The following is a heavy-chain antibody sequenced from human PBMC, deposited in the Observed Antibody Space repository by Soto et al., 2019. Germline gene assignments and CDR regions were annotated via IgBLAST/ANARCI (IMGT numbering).Heavy chain of an antibody. D-gene: IGHD5-12*01. CDR1: GFTFSSYA. J-gene: IGHJ4*02. CDR2: ISYDGSNK. Sequence: GGSLRLSCAASGFTFSSYAMHWVRQAPGKGLEWVAVISYDGSNKYYADSVKGRFTISRDNSKNTLYLQMNSLRAEDTAVYYCARDLRDGYTYWGQGTLVTVSS. CDR3: ARDLRDGYTY. V-gene: IGHV3-30-3*01.